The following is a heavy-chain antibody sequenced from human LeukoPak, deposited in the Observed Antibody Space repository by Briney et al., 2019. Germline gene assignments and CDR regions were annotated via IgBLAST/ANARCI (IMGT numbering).Heavy chain of an antibody. J-gene: IGHJ4*02. CDR2: IYYSGST. V-gene: IGHV4-39*07. CDR3: ARAGYYDSSGYYQTSVADY. CDR1: GGSISSSSYY. Sequence: SETLSLTCTVSGGSISSSSYYWGWIRQPPGKGLEWIGSIYYSGSTYYNPSLKSRVTISVDTSKNQFSLKLSSVTAADTAVYYCARAGYYDSSGYYQTSVADYWGQGTLVTVSS. D-gene: IGHD3-22*01.